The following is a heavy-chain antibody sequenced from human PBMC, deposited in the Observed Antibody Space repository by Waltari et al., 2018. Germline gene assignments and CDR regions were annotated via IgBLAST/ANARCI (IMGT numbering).Heavy chain of an antibody. CDR1: GFTFDDYA. CDR2: ISWNSGSI. V-gene: IGHV3-9*03. CDR3: AKGSRDIQPSFFDF. Sequence: EVQLVESGGGLVQPGRSLRLSCAASGFTFDDYAMHWVRTAPGKGLEWVSGISWNSGSIGYADSVKGRFTISRDNAKNSLYLQMNSLRAEDMALYYCAKGSRDIQPSFFDFWGQGTLVTVSS. D-gene: IGHD1-1*01. J-gene: IGHJ4*02.